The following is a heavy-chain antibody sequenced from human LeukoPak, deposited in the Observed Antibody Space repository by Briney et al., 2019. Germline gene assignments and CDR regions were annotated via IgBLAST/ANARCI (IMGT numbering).Heavy chain of an antibody. CDR1: GFTFRSCA. Sequence: GGSLRLSCAASGFTFRSCAKSWVRQAPGKGLEWVSVISGSGGSTDYADSVKGRFTISRDNSKNTLYLQMNSLRAEDTALYYCAIRTTYYYESSGYFHFDYWGQGTLVTVSA. V-gene: IGHV3-23*01. CDR3: AIRTTYYYESSGYFHFDY. CDR2: ISGSGGST. J-gene: IGHJ4*02. D-gene: IGHD3-22*01.